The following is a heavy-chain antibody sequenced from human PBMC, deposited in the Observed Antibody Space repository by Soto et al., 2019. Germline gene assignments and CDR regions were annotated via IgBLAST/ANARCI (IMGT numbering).Heavy chain of an antibody. CDR2: IYYSGST. Sequence: KTSETLSLTYIVSGGSISSSSYYWGWIRQPPGNGLEWIGSIYYSGSTYYNPSLKIRVTISVDTSKNQFSLKLSSVTAADTAVFYCARHRARNWFDPWGQGTLVTVSS. J-gene: IGHJ5*02. V-gene: IGHV4-39*01. D-gene: IGHD6-6*01. CDR1: GGSISSSSYY. CDR3: ARHRARNWFDP.